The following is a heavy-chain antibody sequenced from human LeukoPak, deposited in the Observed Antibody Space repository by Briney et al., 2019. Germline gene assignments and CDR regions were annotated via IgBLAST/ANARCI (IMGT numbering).Heavy chain of an antibody. J-gene: IGHJ3*02. CDR2: INHSGST. CDR1: GGSFSGYY. CDR3: ARHGARYCSGGSCYLNDAFDI. D-gene: IGHD2-15*01. Sequence: SETLSLTCAVYGGSFSGYYWSWIRQPPGKGLEWIGEINHSGSTNYNPSLKSRVTISVDTSKNQFSLKLSSVTAADTAVYYCARHGARYCSGGSCYLNDAFDIWGQGTMVTVSS. V-gene: IGHV4-34*01.